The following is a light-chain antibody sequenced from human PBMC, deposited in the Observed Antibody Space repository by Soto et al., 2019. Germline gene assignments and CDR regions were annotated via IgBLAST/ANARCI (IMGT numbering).Light chain of an antibody. CDR3: QHYNSYSEA. Sequence: GDRVTITCRASQSINIWLAWYQQKPGKAPKLLIYRASTLESGVPSRFSGSGSGTKFTLTISSLQPDDFATYYCQHYNSYSEAFGQGTKVDIK. V-gene: IGKV1-5*03. J-gene: IGKJ1*01. CDR1: QSINIW. CDR2: RAS.